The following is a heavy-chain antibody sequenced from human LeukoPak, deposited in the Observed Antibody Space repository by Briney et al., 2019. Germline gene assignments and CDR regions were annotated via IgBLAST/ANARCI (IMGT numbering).Heavy chain of an antibody. CDR1: GFTYTNFW. D-gene: IGHD3-3*01. Sequence: PGGSLRLSCAASGFTYTNFWMSWVRQAPGKGLEWVANIKKDGSEQYYVDSVKGRFTISRDNAKNSLYLQMNSLKAEDTAVYYCARSRGEWLFPYYFDFWGQGTLVTVSS. V-gene: IGHV3-7*01. J-gene: IGHJ4*02. CDR2: IKKDGSEQ. CDR3: ARSRGEWLFPYYFDF.